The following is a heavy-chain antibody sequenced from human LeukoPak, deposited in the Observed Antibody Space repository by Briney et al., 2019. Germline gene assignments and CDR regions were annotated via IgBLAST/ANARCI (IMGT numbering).Heavy chain of an antibody. D-gene: IGHD2-8*01. J-gene: IGHJ4*02. V-gene: IGHV3-23*01. Sequence: GGSLRLSCVASAFAFNAYAMSWVRQAPGKGLEWVSGISVSGDDTYSADSVKGRFTISRDNSKNTLFLQMNSLRAEDTALYYCAKVIRYCPSGVCYIRSGQIDYWGQGTLVTVSS. CDR2: ISVSGDDT. CDR3: AKVIRYCPSGVCYIRSGQIDY. CDR1: AFAFNAYA.